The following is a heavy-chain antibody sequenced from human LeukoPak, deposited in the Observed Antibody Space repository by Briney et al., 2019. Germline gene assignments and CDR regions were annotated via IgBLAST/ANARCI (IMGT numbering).Heavy chain of an antibody. V-gene: IGHV4-30-4*01. D-gene: IGHD3-22*01. J-gene: IGHJ6*02. CDR1: GGSISSYY. Sequence: PSETLSLTCTVSGGSISSYYWSWIRQPPGKGLEWIGYIYYSGSTYYNPSLKSRVTISVDTSKNQFSLKLSSVTAADTAVYYCARDREEYYYDSSGYYYEGPYGMDVWGQGTTVTVSS. CDR3: ARDREEYYYDSSGYYYEGPYGMDV. CDR2: IYYSGST.